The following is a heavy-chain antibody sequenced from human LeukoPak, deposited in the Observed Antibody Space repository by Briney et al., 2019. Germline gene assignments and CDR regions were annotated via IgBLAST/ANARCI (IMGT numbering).Heavy chain of an antibody. CDR3: TRPRGYCSGGSCYPWYFDY. Sequence: PGRSLRLSCAASGVTFSGAAMHWVRQASGKGLEWVGRSRSKANSYATAYAASVKGRFTISRDDSKNTAYLQTNSLKTEDTAVYYCTRPRGYCSGGSCYPWYFDYWGQETQVTVSS. V-gene: IGHV3-73*01. J-gene: IGHJ4*02. D-gene: IGHD2-15*01. CDR2: SRSKANSYAT. CDR1: GVTFSGAA.